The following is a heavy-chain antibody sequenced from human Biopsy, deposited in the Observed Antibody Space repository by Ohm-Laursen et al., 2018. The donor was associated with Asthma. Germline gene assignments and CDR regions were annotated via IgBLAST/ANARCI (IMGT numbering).Heavy chain of an antibody. CDR2: IYYIGST. Sequence: TLSLTCTVSGGSISSGAYYWSWVRQPPGKGLEWIGYIYYIGSTYYNPSLRSRVAISLDTSKNQFSLKLRSVTAADTAVYFCARRGGVRRYFDYWGQGTLVTVSS. CDR1: GGSISSGAYY. J-gene: IGHJ4*02. V-gene: IGHV4-30-4*01. D-gene: IGHD3-16*01. CDR3: ARRGGVRRYFDY.